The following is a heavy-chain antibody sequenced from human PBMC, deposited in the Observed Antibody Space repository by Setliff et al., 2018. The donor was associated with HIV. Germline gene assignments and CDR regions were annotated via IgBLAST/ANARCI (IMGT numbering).Heavy chain of an antibody. D-gene: IGHD6-19*01. Sequence: PSETLSLTCTVSGGSTDSGSYYWAWIRQPPGKGLEWIGSMYYTGSTYYNPSLKSRVTISIDTFKNQFSLKLNSVTAADTAMYYCARDGGSSGWYFVLGYSDYWGPGTLGTVS. CDR3: ARDGGSSGWYFVLGYSDY. CDR1: GGSTDSGSYY. CDR2: MYYTGST. J-gene: IGHJ4*02. V-gene: IGHV4-39*02.